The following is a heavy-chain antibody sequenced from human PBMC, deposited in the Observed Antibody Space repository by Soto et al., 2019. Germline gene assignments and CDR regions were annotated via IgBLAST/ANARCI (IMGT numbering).Heavy chain of an antibody. CDR2: ISGSGGDT. Sequence: HPGGSLRLSCAASGFTFSSYAMSWVRQAPGKGLEWISAISGSGGDTYYADSEKGRFTISRDNSKNTLYLQMNNLRAEDTAVYYCTKGALTVLPYFDYWGQGTLVTVSS. J-gene: IGHJ4*02. V-gene: IGHV3-23*01. CDR1: GFTFSSYA. CDR3: TKGALTVLPYFDY. D-gene: IGHD4-17*01.